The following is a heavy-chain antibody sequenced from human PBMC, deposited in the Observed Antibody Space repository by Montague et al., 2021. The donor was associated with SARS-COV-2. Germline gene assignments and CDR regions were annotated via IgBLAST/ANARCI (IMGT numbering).Heavy chain of an antibody. J-gene: IGHJ4*02. CDR2: TYYRSKWYS. Sequence: CAISGDSVSSNSVAWSWIRQPPSRGVEWLGRTYYRSKWYSDYAPSVRGRLTVNPDASKNEFSLELNYVTPEDTAVYYCVRYSGWFYFDFWGQGTLVTVSS. V-gene: IGHV6-1*01. D-gene: IGHD6-19*01. CDR1: GDSVSSNSVA. CDR3: VRYSGWFYFDF.